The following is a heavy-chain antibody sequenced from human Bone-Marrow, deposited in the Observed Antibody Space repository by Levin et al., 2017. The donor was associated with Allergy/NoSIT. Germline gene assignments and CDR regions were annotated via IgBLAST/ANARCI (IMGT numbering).Heavy chain of an antibody. Sequence: GESLKISCAASGFTFSSYAMSWVRQAPGKGLEWVSAISGSGGSTYYADSVKGRFTISRDNSKNTLYLQMNSLRAEDTAVYYCAKDRDDYGDYGVFDYWGQGTLVTVSS. D-gene: IGHD4-17*01. CDR1: GFTFSSYA. CDR2: ISGSGGST. V-gene: IGHV3-23*01. CDR3: AKDRDDYGDYGVFDY. J-gene: IGHJ4*02.